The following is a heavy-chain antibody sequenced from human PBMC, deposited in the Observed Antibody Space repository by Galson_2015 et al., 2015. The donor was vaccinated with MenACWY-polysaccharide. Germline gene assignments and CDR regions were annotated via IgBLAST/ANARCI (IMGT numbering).Heavy chain of an antibody. CDR3: VHSHWLQENYFDP. CDR2: FYWAGDE. J-gene: IGHJ5*02. CDR1: GFSLSDIGEG. V-gene: IGHV2-5*02. Sequence: PALVNPTQALTLACTFSGFSLSDIGEGVGWIRQPPGRAPEWFALFYWAGDERYSPSLKTRLSITRDASKIQVVRKMTNMDPVDTATYYCVHSHWLQENYFDPWGQGTLVAVSS. D-gene: IGHD5-24*01.